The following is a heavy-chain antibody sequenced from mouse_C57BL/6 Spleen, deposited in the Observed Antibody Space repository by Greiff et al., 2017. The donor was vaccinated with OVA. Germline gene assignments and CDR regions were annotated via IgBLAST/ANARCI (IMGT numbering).Heavy chain of an antibody. CDR2: ISSGGDYI. J-gene: IGHJ2*01. D-gene: IGHD1-1*01. V-gene: IGHV5-9-1*02. CDR3: TREDYYGSSSEGYFDY. Sequence: EVQGVESGEGLVKPGGSLKLSCAASGFTFSSYAMSWVRQTPEKRLEWVAYISSGGDYIYYADTVKGRFTISRDNARNTLYLQMSSLKSEDTAMYYCTREDYYGSSSEGYFDYWGQGTTLTVSS. CDR1: GFTFSSYA.